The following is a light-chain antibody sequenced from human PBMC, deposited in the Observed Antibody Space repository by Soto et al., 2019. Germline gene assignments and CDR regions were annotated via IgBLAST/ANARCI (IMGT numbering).Light chain of an antibody. CDR1: QDIFNY. CDR3: QQGNIFPWT. CDR2: AAY. J-gene: IGKJ1*01. V-gene: IGKV1-12*01. Sequence: DIQMTQSPSSVSASVGDRVTITCRASQDIFNYLAWYQQKPGKAPKLLIYAAYSLQNGVPSRFSGSGSGTDFTLTISSLQPEDFASYYCQQGNIFPWTVGQGTKVEIK.